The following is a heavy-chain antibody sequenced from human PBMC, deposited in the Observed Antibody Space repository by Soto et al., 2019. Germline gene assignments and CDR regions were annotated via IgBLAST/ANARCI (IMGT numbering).Heavy chain of an antibody. V-gene: IGHV1-8*01. CDR2: MNPNSGDT. J-gene: IGHJ4*02. D-gene: IGHD3-10*01. CDR1: GYTFTSYE. CDR3: ARGELLWCGELLR. Sequence: QVQLVQSGAEVKKPGASVKVSCKASGYTFTSYEINWVRQATGKGLEWMGWMNPNSGDTGYAQKFQGRVTMTRNTSISTAYMELSSLRSEDTAVYYCARGELLWCGELLRWGQGTLVTVSS.